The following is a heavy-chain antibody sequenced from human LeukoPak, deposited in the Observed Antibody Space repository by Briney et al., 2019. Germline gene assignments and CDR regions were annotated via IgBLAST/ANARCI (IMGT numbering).Heavy chain of an antibody. J-gene: IGHJ6*02. D-gene: IGHD5-12*01. Sequence: GGSLRLSCAASGFTFDDYTMHWVRQAPGKGLEWVSLISWDGGSTYYADSVKGRFTISRDNSKNSLYLQMSSLRTEDTALYYCARNSGYDLPRGYYYYYGMDVWGQGTTVTVSS. CDR3: ARNSGYDLPRGYYYYYGMDV. CDR1: GFTFDDYT. CDR2: ISWDGGST. V-gene: IGHV3-43*01.